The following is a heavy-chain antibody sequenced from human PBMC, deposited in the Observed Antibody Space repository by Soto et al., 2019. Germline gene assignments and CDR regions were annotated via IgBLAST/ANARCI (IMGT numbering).Heavy chain of an antibody. J-gene: IGHJ4*02. V-gene: IGHV5-51*01. CDR1: GYSFTSYW. Sequence: GESLKISCKGSGYSFTSYWIGWVRQMPGKALEWMGIIYPGDSDTRYSPSFQGQVTISADRSISTAYLQWSSLKASDTAMYYCARHNLELQVDYWGQGTLVTVSS. D-gene: IGHD1-7*01. CDR2: IYPGDSDT. CDR3: ARHNLELQVDY.